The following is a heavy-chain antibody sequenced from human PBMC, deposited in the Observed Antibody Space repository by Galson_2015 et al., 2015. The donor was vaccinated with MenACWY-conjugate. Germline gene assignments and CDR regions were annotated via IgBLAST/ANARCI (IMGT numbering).Heavy chain of an antibody. J-gene: IGHJ6*02. CDR1: GFTFGDYA. V-gene: IGHV3-49*03. Sequence: SLRLSCAASGFTFGDYAMSWFRQAPGKGLEWVGFIRSKAYGGTTEYAASVKGRFTISRDDSKSIAYLQMNSLKTEDTAVYYCTRDGWQYYDILTDPDYYGMDVRGQGTTVTVSS. D-gene: IGHD3-9*01. CDR2: IRSKAYGGTT. CDR3: TRDGWQYYDILTDPDYYGMDV.